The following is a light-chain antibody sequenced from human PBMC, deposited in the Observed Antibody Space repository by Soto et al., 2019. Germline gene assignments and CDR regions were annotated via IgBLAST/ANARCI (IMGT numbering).Light chain of an antibody. J-gene: IGKJ5*01. V-gene: IGKV3-20*01. Sequence: EIVMTQSPATLSVSPGERATLSCRARQSASSSYLAWYQQKPGQAPRLLIYGASSRATGIPDRFSGSGSGTDFTLTISRLEPEDFAVYYCQQYGSSITFGQGTRLEIK. CDR3: QQYGSSIT. CDR2: GAS. CDR1: QSASSSY.